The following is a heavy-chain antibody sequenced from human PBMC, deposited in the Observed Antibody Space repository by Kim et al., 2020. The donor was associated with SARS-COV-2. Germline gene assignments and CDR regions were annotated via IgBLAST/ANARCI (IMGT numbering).Heavy chain of an antibody. CDR1: GFTFTSSA. V-gene: IGHV1-58*01. J-gene: IGHJ6*02. CDR3: AAAGITIFGVVTPYYYYGMDV. Sequence: SVKVSCKASGFTFTSSAVQWVRQARGQRLEWIGWIVVGSGNTNYAQKFQERVTITRDMSTSTAYMELSSLRSEDTAVYYCAAAGITIFGVVTPYYYYGMDVWGQGTTVTVSS. CDR2: IVVGSGNT. D-gene: IGHD3-3*01.